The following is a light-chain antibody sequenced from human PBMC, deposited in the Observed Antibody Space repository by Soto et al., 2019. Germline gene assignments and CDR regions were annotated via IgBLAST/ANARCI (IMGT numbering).Light chain of an antibody. CDR1: SSDVGGYNY. J-gene: IGLJ2*01. CDR2: DVS. Sequence: QSVLTQPASVSGSPGQSITISCTGTSSDVGGYNYVSWYQQHPGKAPKLMIYDVSNRPSGVSNRFSGSKSGNTASLTISGLKVEDEADYYGSSYTSSSTLVFGGGTKVTVL. CDR3: SSYTSSSTLV. V-gene: IGLV2-14*01.